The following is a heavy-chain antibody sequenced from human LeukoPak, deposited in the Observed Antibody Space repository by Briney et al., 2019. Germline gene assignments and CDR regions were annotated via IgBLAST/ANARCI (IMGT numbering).Heavy chain of an antibody. CDR2: MFYSGST. Sequence: SETLSLTCTVSGDSINGGAFYWGWVRQSPGKGLEWIGSMFYSGSTHFNPSLESRITMSLDTSKNQFSLRLSLMTAADTAIYYCARQGSSPNWFDPWGQGTLVTVSS. J-gene: IGHJ5*02. D-gene: IGHD1-26*01. CDR1: GDSINGGAFY. V-gene: IGHV4-39*01. CDR3: ARQGSSPNWFDP.